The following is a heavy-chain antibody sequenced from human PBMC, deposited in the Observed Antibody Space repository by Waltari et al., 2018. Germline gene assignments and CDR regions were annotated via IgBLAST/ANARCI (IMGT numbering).Heavy chain of an antibody. V-gene: IGHV4-34*01. CDR1: NGSFSGYY. J-gene: IGHJ6*03. D-gene: IGHD3-3*01. CDR3: ARGRPSIFEVVIMGFYYYMDV. Sequence: QVQLQQWGAGLLKPSETLSLTCAVDNGSFSGYYWSWVRQPPGKGLEWIAEINHSGSTNYNPSLKSRLTISVDTSKNQFSLKLSSVTAADTAVYYCARGRPSIFEVVIMGFYYYMDVWGKGTTVTISS. CDR2: INHSGST.